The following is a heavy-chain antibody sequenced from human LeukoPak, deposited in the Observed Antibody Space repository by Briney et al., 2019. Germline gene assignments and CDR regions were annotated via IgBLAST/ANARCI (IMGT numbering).Heavy chain of an antibody. V-gene: IGHV3-74*01. CDR2: INSDGSWT. J-gene: IGHJ4*02. Sequence: GGSLRLSCAASGNYWMHWVRQAPGKGLVWVSHINSDGSWTSYADSVKGRFTISKDNAKNTVYLQMNNLRAEDTAVYYCVSFYETYWGQGTLVTVSS. CDR1: GNYW. D-gene: IGHD2-2*01. CDR3: VSFYETY.